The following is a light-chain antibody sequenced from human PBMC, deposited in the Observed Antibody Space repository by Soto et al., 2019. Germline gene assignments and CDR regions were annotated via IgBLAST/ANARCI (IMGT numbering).Light chain of an antibody. Sequence: DIQMTQSPSSLSASVGDRVTITCRASQSISSYLNWYQQKPGKAPKLLIYAASSLQSGLPSRFSGSGSGTDFTLTISSLHPEDFATYYCQQSYSTPFTFGPGTKVDIK. J-gene: IGKJ3*01. CDR3: QQSYSTPFT. V-gene: IGKV1-39*01. CDR2: AAS. CDR1: QSISSY.